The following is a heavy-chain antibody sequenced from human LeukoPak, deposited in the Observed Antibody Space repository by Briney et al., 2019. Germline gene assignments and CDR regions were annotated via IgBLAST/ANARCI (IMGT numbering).Heavy chain of an antibody. J-gene: IGHJ3*02. CDR1: GYTFTDYD. CDR3: ARGKAVRQSDAFDI. CDR2: MNPNSGNT. D-gene: IGHD6-6*01. V-gene: IGHV1-8*01. Sequence: ASVKVSCKASGYTFTDYDINWARQATGQGLEWMGWMNPNSGNTGYAQKFQGRVIITRNTSISTAYMELSSLRSEDTAVYYCARGKAVRQSDAFDIWGQGTMVTVSS.